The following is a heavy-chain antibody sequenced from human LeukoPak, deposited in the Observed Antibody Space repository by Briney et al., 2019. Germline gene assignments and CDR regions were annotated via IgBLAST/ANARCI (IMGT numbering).Heavy chain of an antibody. V-gene: IGHV3-11*06. CDR1: GFTFSDYY. CDR3: ARDRIGHYGSGGFGGMDV. J-gene: IGHJ6*04. Sequence: PGGSLRLSCAASGFTFSDYYMSWIRQAPEKGLEWVSYISSSSSYTNYADSVKGRFTISRDNAKNSLYLQMNSLRAEDTAVYYCARDRIGHYGSGGFGGMDVWGKGTTVTVSS. CDR2: ISSSSSYT. D-gene: IGHD3-10*01.